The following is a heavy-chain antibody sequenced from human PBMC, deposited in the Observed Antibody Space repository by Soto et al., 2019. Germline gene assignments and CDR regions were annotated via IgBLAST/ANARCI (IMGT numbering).Heavy chain of an antibody. D-gene: IGHD4-17*01. CDR1: GGSISSSSYY. V-gene: IGHV4-39*01. J-gene: IGHJ6*02. CDR2: IYYSGST. Sequence: QLQLQESGPGLVKPSETLSLTCTVSGGSISSSSYYWGWIRQPPGKGLEWIGSIYYSGSTYYNPSLKSRVTISVDTSKNQFSLKLSSVTAADTAVYYCARHLYYGGKWYYGMDVWGQGTTVTVSS. CDR3: ARHLYYGGKWYYGMDV.